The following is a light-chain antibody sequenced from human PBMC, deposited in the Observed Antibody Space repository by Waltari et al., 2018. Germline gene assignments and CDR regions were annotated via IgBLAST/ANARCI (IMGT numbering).Light chain of an antibody. CDR2: DAS. V-gene: IGKV1-33*01. CDR1: QDISNY. Sequence: DIQMTQSPSSLSASVGDRVTIPCQASQDISNYLNWYQQKPGKAPKLLIYDASNLETGVPSRFSGSGSGTDFTFTISSLQPEDIATYYCQQYDNVWTFGQGTKVEIK. J-gene: IGKJ1*01. CDR3: QQYDNVWT.